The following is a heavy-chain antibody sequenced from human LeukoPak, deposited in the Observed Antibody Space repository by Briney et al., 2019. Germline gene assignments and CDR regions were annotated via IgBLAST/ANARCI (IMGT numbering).Heavy chain of an antibody. Sequence: ASVKVSCKASGYTFATSSITWVRPAPGQRLEWMGWIRPNSANTYYIQKLQGRLTMTTDTSTSTSYMELRSLTSDDTAVYYCARVRDSSNWWGPFDVWGQGTMVTVSS. J-gene: IGHJ3*01. CDR1: GYTFATSS. V-gene: IGHV1-18*01. CDR2: IRPNSANT. CDR3: ARVRDSSNWWGPFDV. D-gene: IGHD6-13*01.